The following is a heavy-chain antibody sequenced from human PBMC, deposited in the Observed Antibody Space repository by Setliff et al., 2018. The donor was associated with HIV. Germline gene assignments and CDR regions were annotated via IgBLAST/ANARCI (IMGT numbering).Heavy chain of an antibody. CDR3: ARGLSSQTYWGTRPLGLDY. D-gene: IGHD2-2*01. V-gene: IGHV4-4*08. Sequence: SETLSLTCSVSSGSMTGHYWTWARQPPGKGLEWIGYLHSLGSSRVSDTPDYSPSLKSRITISLDTSKRQFSLTMTSVTAADTAVYYCARGLSSQTYWGTRPLGLDYWGRGSLVTVSS. J-gene: IGHJ4*01. CDR2: LHSLGSSRVSDTP. CDR1: SGSMTGHY.